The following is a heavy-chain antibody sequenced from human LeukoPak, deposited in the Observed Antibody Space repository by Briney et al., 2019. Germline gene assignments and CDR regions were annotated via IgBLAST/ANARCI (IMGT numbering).Heavy chain of an antibody. CDR3: ARGRITIFWKLDY. CDR1: GYTFTSYD. V-gene: IGHV1-18*01. CDR2: INPNSGGT. J-gene: IGHJ4*02. Sequence: ASVKVSCKASGYTFTSYDINWVRQAPGQGLEWMGWINPNSGGTNYAQKLQGRVTMTTDTSTSTAYMELRSLRSDDTAVYYCARGRITIFWKLDYWGQGTLVTVSS. D-gene: IGHD3-9*01.